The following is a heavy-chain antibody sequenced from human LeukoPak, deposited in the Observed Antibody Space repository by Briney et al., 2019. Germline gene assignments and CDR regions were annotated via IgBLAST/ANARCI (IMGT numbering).Heavy chain of an antibody. D-gene: IGHD1-26*01. CDR3: ATRYSGSYVY. CDR1: GYXFTTYW. Sequence: GESLKISCRASGYXFTTYWIGWVRQMPGKGLEWMGRIDPSDSYTNYSPSFQGHVTISVDKSISTAYLQWSSLKASDTAMYYCATRYSGSYVYWGQGTLVTVSS. CDR2: IDPSDSYT. V-gene: IGHV5-10-1*01. J-gene: IGHJ4*02.